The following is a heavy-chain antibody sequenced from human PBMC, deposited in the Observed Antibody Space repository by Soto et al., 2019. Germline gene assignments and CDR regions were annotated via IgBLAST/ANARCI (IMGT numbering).Heavy chain of an antibody. V-gene: IGHV3-74*01. CDR1: GFTFSSYW. D-gene: IGHD3-22*01. J-gene: IGHJ4*02. Sequence: GGSLRLSCAASGFTFSSYWMHWVRQAPGKGLVWVSRINSDGSSTSYADSVKGRFTISRDNAKNTLYLQMNSLRAEDTAVYYCARGNVQTMIALNYFDYWGQGTLVTSPQ. CDR3: ARGNVQTMIALNYFDY. CDR2: INSDGSST.